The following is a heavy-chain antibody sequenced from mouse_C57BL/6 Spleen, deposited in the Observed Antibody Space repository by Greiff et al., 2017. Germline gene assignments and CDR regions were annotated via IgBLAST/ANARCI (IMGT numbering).Heavy chain of an antibody. CDR3: ARSDRGYAMDY. V-gene: IGHV3-6*01. J-gene: IGHJ4*01. Sequence: EVKVEESGPGLVKPSQSLSLTCSVTGYSITSGYYWNWIRQFPGNKLEWMGYISYDGSNNYNPSLKNRISITRDTSKNQFFLKLNSVTTEDTATYYCARSDRGYAMDYWGQGTSVTVSS. CDR2: ISYDGSN. CDR1: GYSITSGYY. D-gene: IGHD3-2*01.